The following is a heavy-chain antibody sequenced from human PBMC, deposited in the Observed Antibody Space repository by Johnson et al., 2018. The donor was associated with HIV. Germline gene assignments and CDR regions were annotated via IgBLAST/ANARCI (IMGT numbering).Heavy chain of an antibody. D-gene: IGHD6-6*01. Sequence: VQLVESGGGLVQPGGSLRLSCAASGFTFSSYWMSWVRQAPGKGLEWVANIKQDGSEKYYVDSVKGRFTISRDKAKMSLYPQRNSLRAEDTAVYYCASEYSSSSQPNAFDIWGQWTIVTVS. J-gene: IGHJ3*02. CDR3: ASEYSSSSQPNAFDI. V-gene: IGHV3-7*04. CDR2: IKQDGSEK. CDR1: GFTFSSYW.